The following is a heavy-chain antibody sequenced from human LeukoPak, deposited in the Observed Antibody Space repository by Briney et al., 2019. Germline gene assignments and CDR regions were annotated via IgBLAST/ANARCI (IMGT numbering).Heavy chain of an antibody. CDR1: GGSFSGYY. CDR3: ARRGGSTSCFKR. CDR2: INHSGST. Sequence: SETLSLTCAVYGGSFSGYYWSWIRQPPGKGLEWIGEINHSGSTTYNPSLKSRVTISVDTSKNQFSLKLNNVTAADTAVYYCARRGGSTSCFKRWGQGTLVTVSS. V-gene: IGHV4-34*01. J-gene: IGHJ4*02. D-gene: IGHD2-2*01.